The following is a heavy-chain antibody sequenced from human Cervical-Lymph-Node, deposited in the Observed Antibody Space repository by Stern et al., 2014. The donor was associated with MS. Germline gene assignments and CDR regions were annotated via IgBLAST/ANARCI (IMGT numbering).Heavy chain of an antibody. CDR3: ALPGHFYTNAPDY. CDR1: GFAFASYD. V-gene: IGHV3-30*03. CDR2: ISNDGSNK. Sequence: QAQLVQSGGGVVQPGGSLRLSCATSGFAFASYDLHWVRQAPGKGLEWVAFISNDGSNKYYADSLKDRFIVSRDYSKKTLNLQINSLRREDTAVYYCALPGHFYTNAPDYWGQGTLVTVSS. D-gene: IGHD2-8*01. J-gene: IGHJ4*02.